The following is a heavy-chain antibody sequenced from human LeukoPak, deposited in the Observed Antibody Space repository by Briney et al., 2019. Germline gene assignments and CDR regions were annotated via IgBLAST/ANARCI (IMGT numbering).Heavy chain of an antibody. Sequence: GGSLRLSCAASVFTFRTYSMNWVRQAPGKGLVWVSRINSDGSSTNYADSVKGRFTISRDNAKNTLYPQMNSLRAEDTAVYYCARGDYFYDSAGYYYSFDYWGQGTLVTVSS. CDR2: INSDGSST. CDR1: VFTFRTYS. CDR3: ARGDYFYDSAGYYYSFDY. J-gene: IGHJ4*02. V-gene: IGHV3-74*01. D-gene: IGHD3-22*01.